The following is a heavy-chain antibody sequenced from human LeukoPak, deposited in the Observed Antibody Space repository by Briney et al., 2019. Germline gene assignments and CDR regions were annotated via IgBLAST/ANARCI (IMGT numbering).Heavy chain of an antibody. CDR1: GGSFSGYY. Sequence: SETLSLTCAVYGGSFSGYYWSWIRQPPGKGREWIGEINHSGSTNYNPSLKSRVTISVDTSKNQFSLKLSSVTAADTAVYYCARGRSTAPYYYYYMDVWGKGTTVTVSS. CDR2: INHSGST. J-gene: IGHJ6*03. D-gene: IGHD3-10*01. CDR3: ARGRSTAPYYYYYMDV. V-gene: IGHV4-34*01.